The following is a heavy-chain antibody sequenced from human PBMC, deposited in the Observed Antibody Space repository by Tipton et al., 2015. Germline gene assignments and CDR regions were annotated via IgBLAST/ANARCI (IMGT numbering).Heavy chain of an antibody. CDR3: ARGPDFVFDS. Sequence: TLSLTCTVPGDSVSSINWWTWVRQPPGKGLEWIGEINHGRGTNYNPSLKSRVTMSVDKSKNQFSLQLNSVTAADTAVYYCARGPDFVFDSWGQGALVTVSS. J-gene: IGHJ4*02. CDR1: GDSVSSINW. V-gene: IGHV4-4*02. CDR2: INHGRGT.